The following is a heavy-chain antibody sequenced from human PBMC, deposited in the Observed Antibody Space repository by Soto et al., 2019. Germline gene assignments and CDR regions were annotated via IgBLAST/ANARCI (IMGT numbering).Heavy chain of an antibody. J-gene: IGHJ6*02. V-gene: IGHV4-59*01. D-gene: IGHD3-10*01. CDR3: ARDLLSMVGENYKHYGMDV. Sequence: PSENLSLPCSVSGDSMSSLYWRWVRQSPGKGLEWIGYIYYNGNTNYSPSLKSRVTISIDTSKNQFSLKLRSVTAADTAVYYCARDLLSMVGENYKHYGMDVWGQGTTVTVSS. CDR2: IYYNGNT. CDR1: GDSMSSLY.